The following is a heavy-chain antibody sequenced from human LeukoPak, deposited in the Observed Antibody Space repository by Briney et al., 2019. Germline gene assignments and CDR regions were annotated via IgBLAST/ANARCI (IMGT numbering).Heavy chain of an antibody. V-gene: IGHV1-2*02. J-gene: IGHJ4*02. CDR2: INPNSGGT. Sequence: ASVKVSFKASGYTFTGYYMHWVRQAPGQGLEWMGWINPNSGGTNYAQKFQGRVTMTRDTSTSTVYMELSSLRSEDTAVYYCARCGEPSYDILTGYSRFDYWGQGTLVTVSS. D-gene: IGHD3-9*01. CDR3: ARCGEPSYDILTGYSRFDY. CDR1: GYTFTGYY.